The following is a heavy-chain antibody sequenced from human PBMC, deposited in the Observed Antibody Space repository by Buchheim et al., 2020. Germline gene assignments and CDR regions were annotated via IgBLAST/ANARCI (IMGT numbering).Heavy chain of an antibody. V-gene: IGHV3-30-3*01. D-gene: IGHD2-15*01. Sequence: QVQLVESGGGVVQPGRSLRLSCAASGFTFSSYAMHWVRQAPGKGLEWVAVISYDGSNKYYAASVKGRFTISRDNYKNTLYLQMNSLRAEDTAVYYCARDGAVVVAATGSCILDYWGQGTL. J-gene: IGHJ4*02. CDR1: GFTFSSYA. CDR3: ARDGAVVVAATGSCILDY. CDR2: ISYDGSNK.